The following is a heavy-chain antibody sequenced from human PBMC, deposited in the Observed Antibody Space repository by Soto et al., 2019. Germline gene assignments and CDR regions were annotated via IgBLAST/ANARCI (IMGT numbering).Heavy chain of an antibody. CDR3: ARLDLGYCTNRVCYHYNYYYYMYV. CDR2: IYYSGST. J-gene: IGHJ6*03. CDR1: GGSISSYY. D-gene: IGHD2-8*01. Sequence: QVQLQESGPGLVKPSDTLSLTCTVSGGSISSYYWSWIRQPPGKGLEWIWYIYYSGSTNYNPSLKGHVNIAVDPSKNNFSLKRSSVTAADSAVYYCARLDLGYCTNRVCYHYNYYYYMYVWSKGTTVTVCS. V-gene: IGHV4-59*08.